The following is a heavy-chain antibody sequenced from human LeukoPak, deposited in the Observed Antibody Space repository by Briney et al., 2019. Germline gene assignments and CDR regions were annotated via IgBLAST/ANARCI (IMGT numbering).Heavy chain of an antibody. CDR1: GGSISSSSYY. Sequence: SETLSLTCTVSGGSISSSSYYWGWIRQPPGKRLEWIGTIYYTGSTYYNPSPKSRVTISVHTSKNQFSLKLSSVTAADTAIYYCARDVGDGDYGWFDPWGQGTLVTVSS. CDR2: IYYTGST. CDR3: ARDVGDGDYGWFDP. V-gene: IGHV4-39*07. D-gene: IGHD4-17*01. J-gene: IGHJ5*02.